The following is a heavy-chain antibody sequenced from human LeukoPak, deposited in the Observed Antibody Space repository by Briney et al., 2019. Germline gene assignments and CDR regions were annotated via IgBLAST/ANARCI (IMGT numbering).Heavy chain of an antibody. CDR2: ISYDGSNK. Sequence: PGGSLRLSCAASGITFSNYAMSWVRQAPGKGLEWVAVISYDGSNKYYADSVKGRFTISRDNSKNTLYLQMNSLRAEDTAVYYCAKDVVVVVAAYWFDPWGQGTLVTVSS. CDR1: GITFSNYA. CDR3: AKDVVVVVAAYWFDP. V-gene: IGHV3-30*18. J-gene: IGHJ5*02. D-gene: IGHD2-15*01.